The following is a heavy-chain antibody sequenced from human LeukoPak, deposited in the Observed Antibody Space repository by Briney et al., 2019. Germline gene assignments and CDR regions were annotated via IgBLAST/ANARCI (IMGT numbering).Heavy chain of an antibody. J-gene: IGHJ4*02. Sequence: GGSLRLSCAASGFIFDEYAMHWVRQAPGKGLEWVSSISWNRGSIAYADSVKGRFTISRDNSKNSLFLLMSGLGPEDTALYYCAKGNSGSYSYYFDCWGQGTLVTVSS. CDR3: AKGNSGSYSYYFDC. D-gene: IGHD1-26*01. CDR2: ISWNRGSI. V-gene: IGHV3-9*01. CDR1: GFIFDEYA.